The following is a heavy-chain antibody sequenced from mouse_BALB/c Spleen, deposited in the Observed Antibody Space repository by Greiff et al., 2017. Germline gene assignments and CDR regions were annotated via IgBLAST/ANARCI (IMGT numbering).Heavy chain of an antibody. CDR2: ISDGGSYT. CDR3: ARLSTKAMDY. V-gene: IGHV5-4*02. J-gene: IGHJ4*01. D-gene: IGHD2-4*01. CDR1: GFTFSDYY. Sequence: EVNVVESGGGLVKPGGSLKLSCAASGFTFSDYYMYWVRQTPEKRLEWVATISDGGSYTYYPDSVKGRFTISRDNAKNNLYLQMSSLKSEDTAMYYCARLSTKAMDYWGQGTSVTVSS.